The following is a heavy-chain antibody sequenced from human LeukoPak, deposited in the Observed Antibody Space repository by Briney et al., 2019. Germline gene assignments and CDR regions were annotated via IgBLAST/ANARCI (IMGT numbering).Heavy chain of an antibody. CDR2: INHSGST. V-gene: IGHV4-34*01. D-gene: IGHD3-9*01. CDR3: ARDPAVLRYFDWYPYYYYMDV. Sequence: SETLSLTCAVYGGSFSGYYWSWLRQPPGKGLEGIGEINHSGSTNYNPSLKSRVTISVDTSKNQFSLKLSSVTAADTAVYYCARDPAVLRYFDWYPYYYYMDVWGKGATVTVSS. CDR1: GGSFSGYY. J-gene: IGHJ6*03.